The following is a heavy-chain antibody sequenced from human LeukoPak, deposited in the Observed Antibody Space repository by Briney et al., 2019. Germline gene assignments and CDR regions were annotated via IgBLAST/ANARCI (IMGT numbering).Heavy chain of an antibody. D-gene: IGHD2-2*01. V-gene: IGHV6-1*01. Sequence: SQTLSLTCAISGDSVSSNSAAWNWIRQSPSRGLEWLGRTYYRSKWYNDYAVSVKSRITINPDTSKNQFSLQLNSVTPEDTAVYYCARADCSSTSCYRVDAFDIWGQGTMVTVSS. CDR2: TYYRSKWYN. CDR3: ARADCSSTSCYRVDAFDI. CDR1: GDSVSSNSAA. J-gene: IGHJ3*02.